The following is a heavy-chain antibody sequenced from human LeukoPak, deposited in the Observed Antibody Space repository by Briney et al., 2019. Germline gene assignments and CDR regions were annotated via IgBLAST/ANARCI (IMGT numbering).Heavy chain of an antibody. D-gene: IGHD3-10*01. CDR1: GGSISSSSYY. J-gene: IGHJ4*02. Sequence: SETLSLTCTVSGGSISSSSYYWGWIRQPPGKGLEWIGSIYYSGSTYYNPSLKSRVTISVDTSKNQFSLKLSSVTAADTAVCYCANDGSGPFDYWGQGTLVTVSS. CDR3: ANDGSGPFDY. CDR2: IYYSGST. V-gene: IGHV4-39*01.